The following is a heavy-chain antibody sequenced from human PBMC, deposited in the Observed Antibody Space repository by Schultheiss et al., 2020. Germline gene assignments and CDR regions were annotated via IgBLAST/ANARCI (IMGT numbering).Heavy chain of an antibody. J-gene: IGHJ6*02. V-gene: IGHV4-61*01. CDR3: ARDNNWNADYYYYGMDV. Sequence: SQTLSLTCTVSGGSVSSGSYYWSWIRQPPGKGLEWIGYIYYSGSTNYNPSLKSRVTISVDTSKNQFSLKLSSVTAADTAVYYCARDNNWNADYYYYGMDVWGQGTTVTVSS. CDR1: GGSVSSGSYY. D-gene: IGHD1-20*01. CDR2: IYYSGST.